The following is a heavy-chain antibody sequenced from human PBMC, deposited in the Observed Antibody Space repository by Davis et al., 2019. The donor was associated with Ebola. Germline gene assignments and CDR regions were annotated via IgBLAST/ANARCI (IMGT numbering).Heavy chain of an antibody. Sequence: MPSETLSLTCAVYGGSFSGYYWSWIRQPPGKGLEWIGEINHSGSTNYNPSLKSRVTISVDTSKNQFSLKLSSVTAADTAVYFCARGQYGCNSGLGYWGQGTLVTVSS. CDR2: INHSGST. J-gene: IGHJ4*02. D-gene: IGHD4-23*01. CDR1: GGSFSGYY. V-gene: IGHV4-34*01. CDR3: ARGQYGCNSGLGY.